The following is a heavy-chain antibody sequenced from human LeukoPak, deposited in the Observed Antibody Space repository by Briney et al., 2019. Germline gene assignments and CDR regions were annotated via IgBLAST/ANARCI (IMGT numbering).Heavy chain of an antibody. CDR1: GFTFSHYA. CDR3: ARLSGVRGYSYGYPDY. D-gene: IGHD5-18*01. CDR2: ISSSSSTI. Sequence: PGGSLRLSYAASGFTFSHYAMHWVRQAPGKGLEWVSYISSSSSTIYYADSVKGRFTISRDNAKNSLYLQMNSLRAEDTAVYYCARLSGVRGYSYGYPDYWGQGTLVTVSS. J-gene: IGHJ4*02. V-gene: IGHV3-48*01.